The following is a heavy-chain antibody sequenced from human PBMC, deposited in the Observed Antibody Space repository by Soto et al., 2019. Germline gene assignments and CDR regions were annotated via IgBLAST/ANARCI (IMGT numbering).Heavy chain of an antibody. CDR2: INQDGSEK. V-gene: IGHV3-7*01. CDR3: AKDTYYHDSTGYYVFDY. CDR1: GFTFSSYS. J-gene: IGHJ4*02. D-gene: IGHD3-22*01. Sequence: GGSLRLSCAASGFTFSSYSMNWVRQAPGKGLEWVANINQDGSEKYYVDSVKGRFTISRDNAQSSLYLQMNSLRVEDTAVYYCAKDTYYHDSTGYYVFDYWGQGTLVTVSS.